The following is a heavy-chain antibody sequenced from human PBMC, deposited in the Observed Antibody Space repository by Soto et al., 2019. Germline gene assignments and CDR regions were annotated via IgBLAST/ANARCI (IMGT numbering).Heavy chain of an antibody. CDR3: ARGSVAGRRFDY. D-gene: IGHD6-19*01. CDR2: INPSGGST. V-gene: IGHV1-46*01. J-gene: IGHJ4*02. Sequence: ASVKVSCKASGYTFTSYYINWVRQAPGQGLEWMGIINPSGGSTSYAQKFQGRVTMTRDTSTSTVYMELSSLRSEDTAVYYCARGSVAGRRFDYWGQGTLVTVSS. CDR1: GYTFTSYY.